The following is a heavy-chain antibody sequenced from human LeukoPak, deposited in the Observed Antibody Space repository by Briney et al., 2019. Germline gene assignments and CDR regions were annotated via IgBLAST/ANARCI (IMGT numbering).Heavy chain of an antibody. J-gene: IGHJ3*02. V-gene: IGHV4-39*01. CDR1: GGSISSSSYY. Sequence: SETLSLTCTVSGGSISSSSYYWGWIRQPPGKGLEWIGSIYYSGSTYYNPSLKSRVTISVDTSKNQFSLKLSSVTAADTAVYYCARQPLSVTFGGVIVTRGAFDIWGQGTMVTVSS. D-gene: IGHD3-16*02. CDR3: ARQPLSVTFGGVIVTRGAFDI. CDR2: IYYSGST.